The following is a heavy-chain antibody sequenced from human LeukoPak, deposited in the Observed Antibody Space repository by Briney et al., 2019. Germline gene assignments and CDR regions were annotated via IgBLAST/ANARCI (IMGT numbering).Heavy chain of an antibody. CDR2: IYYSGST. CDR1: GGSISSYY. J-gene: IGHJ4*02. CDR3: ARHPGCSSTSCYEFDY. D-gene: IGHD2-2*01. Sequence: PSETLSLTCTVSGGSISSYYWSWIRQPPGKGLEWIGYIYYSGSTYYNPSLKSRVTISVDTSKNQFSLKLSSVTAADTAVYYCARHPGCSSTSCYEFDYWGQGTLVTVSS. V-gene: IGHV4-59*04.